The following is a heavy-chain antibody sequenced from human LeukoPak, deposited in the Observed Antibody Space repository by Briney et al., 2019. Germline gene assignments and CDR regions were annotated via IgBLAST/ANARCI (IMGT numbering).Heavy chain of an antibody. V-gene: IGHV4-31*03. Sequence: SETLSLTCTLSGGSISSGGYYWSWIRQHPGKGLEWIGYNYYSGSTYYNPSLKSRVTISVDTSKNQFSLKLSSVTAADTAVYYCARALGEGYNYREYNWFDPWGQGTLVTVSS. CDR1: GGSISSGGYY. CDR2: NYYSGST. D-gene: IGHD5-24*01. CDR3: ARALGEGYNYREYNWFDP. J-gene: IGHJ5*02.